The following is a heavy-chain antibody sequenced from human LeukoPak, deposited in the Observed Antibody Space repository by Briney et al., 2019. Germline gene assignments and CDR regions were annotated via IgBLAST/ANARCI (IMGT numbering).Heavy chain of an antibody. Sequence: SETLSLTCAVSGGSISSGGYSWGWIRQPPGKGLEWIGYIYHSGSTYYNPSLKSRVTISVDRSKNQFSLKLSSVTAADTAVYYCASSYYYGSGSKFDYWGQGTLVTVSS. J-gene: IGHJ4*02. CDR1: GGSISSGGYS. V-gene: IGHV4-30-2*01. CDR3: ASSYYYGSGSKFDY. CDR2: IYHSGST. D-gene: IGHD3-10*01.